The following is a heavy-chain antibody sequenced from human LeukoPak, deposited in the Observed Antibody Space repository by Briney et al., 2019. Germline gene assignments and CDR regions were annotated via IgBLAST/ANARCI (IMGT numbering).Heavy chain of an antibody. V-gene: IGHV3-23*01. Sequence: PGRSLRLSCTASGFTFSTYSMNWVRQFPGKGLESIASISGSGGETYYINSVTGRFTISRDNSKQTLFLQMNSLRVEDTAVYYCAKVLSVTKDYWYGLDVWGQGTTVTVSS. CDR1: GFTFSTYS. CDR3: AKVLSVTKDYWYGLDV. J-gene: IGHJ6*02. D-gene: IGHD4-17*01. CDR2: ISGSGGET.